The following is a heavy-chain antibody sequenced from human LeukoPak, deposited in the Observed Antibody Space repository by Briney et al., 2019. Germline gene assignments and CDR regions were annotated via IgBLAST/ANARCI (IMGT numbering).Heavy chain of an antibody. CDR1: GGSISSYY. CDR3: ARMTTMLHFDY. Sequence: PSETLSLTCTVSGGSISSYYWSWIRQPPGKGLEWIGYIYYSGSTNYNPSLKSRVTISVDTSKNQFSLKLSSVTAADTAVYYCARMTTMLHFDYWGQGTLVTVSS. D-gene: IGHD3-10*02. V-gene: IGHV4-59*01. CDR2: IYYSGST. J-gene: IGHJ4*02.